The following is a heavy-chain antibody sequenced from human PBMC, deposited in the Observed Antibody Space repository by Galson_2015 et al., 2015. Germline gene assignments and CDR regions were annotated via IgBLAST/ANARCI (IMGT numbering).Heavy chain of an antibody. Sequence: SLRLSCATAGFSFDNNWMHWVRQAPGKGLMWVSNIDTDGSSTNYADSVKGRFTISRDNARNTLFLQLTGLRVEDTAIYYCARAPVHFDARGQRETETYFDYWGRGTLVTVSS. J-gene: IGHJ4*02. V-gene: IGHV3-74*01. CDR3: ARAPVHFDARGQRETETYFDY. CDR2: IDTDGSST. CDR1: GFSFDNNW. D-gene: IGHD4/OR15-4a*01.